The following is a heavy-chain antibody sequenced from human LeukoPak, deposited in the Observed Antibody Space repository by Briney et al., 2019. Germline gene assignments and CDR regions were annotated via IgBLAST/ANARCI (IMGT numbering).Heavy chain of an antibody. D-gene: IGHD6-19*01. V-gene: IGHV1-18*01. CDR1: GYTFTRYG. CDR3: ARDPYSSGWYSYYYYMDV. Sequence: ASVKVSCKASGYTFTRYGISWVRQAPGQGLEWMGWISAYSGNTDDAQKLQGRVTMTTDTSTNTAYMELRSLRSDDTAVYYCARDPYSSGWYSYYYYMDVWGNGTTVTVSS. J-gene: IGHJ6*03. CDR2: ISAYSGNT.